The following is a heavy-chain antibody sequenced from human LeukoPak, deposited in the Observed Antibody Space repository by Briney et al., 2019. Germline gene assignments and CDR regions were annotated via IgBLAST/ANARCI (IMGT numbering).Heavy chain of an antibody. D-gene: IGHD3-22*01. CDR3: AKGGLHDSPYNWFDP. Sequence: ASVKVSCKASGYTFTSYGISWVRQAPGQGLEWMGWISAYNGNTNYAQKLQGRVTMTTDTSTSTAYMELRSLRSDDTAVYYCAKGGLHDSPYNWFDPWGQGTLVTVSS. V-gene: IGHV1-18*01. CDR1: GYTFTSYG. J-gene: IGHJ5*02. CDR2: ISAYNGNT.